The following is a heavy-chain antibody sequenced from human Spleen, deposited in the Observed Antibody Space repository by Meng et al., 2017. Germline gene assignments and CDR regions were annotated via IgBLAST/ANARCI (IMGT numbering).Heavy chain of an antibody. CDR1: GFTFSSYT. J-gene: IGHJ4*01. Sequence: GGSLRLSCAASGFTFSSYTMSWVRQAPGKGLEWVSAISGSGGSTYYADSVKGRLTLSRDNSKNTLLLQMNSLRADATAVYYCAKVLSGYSYARFDYWGHGTLVTVSS. CDR3: AKVLSGYSYARFDY. CDR2: ISGSGGST. D-gene: IGHD5-18*01. V-gene: IGHV3-23*01.